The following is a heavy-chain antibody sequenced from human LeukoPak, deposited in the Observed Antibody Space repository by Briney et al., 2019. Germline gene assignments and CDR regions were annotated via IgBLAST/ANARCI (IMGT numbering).Heavy chain of an antibody. V-gene: IGHV3-9*01. CDR2: ISWNSGSI. D-gene: IGHD3-9*01. CDR3: AKDIGPYDILTDTDGAFDI. CDR1: GFTFDDYA. Sequence: PGGSLRLSCAASGFTFDDYAMHWVRQAPGKGLEWVSGISWNSGSIGYADSVKGRFTISRDNAKNSLYLQMNSLRAEDTALCYCAKDIGPYDILTDTDGAFDIWGQGTMVTVSS. J-gene: IGHJ3*02.